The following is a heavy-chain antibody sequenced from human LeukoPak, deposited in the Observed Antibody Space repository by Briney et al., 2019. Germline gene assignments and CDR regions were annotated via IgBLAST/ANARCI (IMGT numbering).Heavy chain of an antibody. V-gene: IGHV3-48*01. J-gene: IGHJ6*03. CDR1: GFTFSSYS. CDR2: IRSSSSTI. D-gene: IGHD3-10*01. CDR3: AKDSGRAGDYYYMDV. Sequence: GGSLRLSCAASGFTFSSYSMNWVRQAPGKGLEWVSYIRSSSSTIYYADSVKGRFTISRDNATNSLYLQMNSLRAEDTAVYYCAKDSGRAGDYYYMDVWGKGTTVTISS.